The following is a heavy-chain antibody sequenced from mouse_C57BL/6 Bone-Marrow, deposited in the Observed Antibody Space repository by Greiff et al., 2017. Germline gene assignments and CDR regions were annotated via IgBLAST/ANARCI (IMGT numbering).Heavy chain of an antibody. J-gene: IGHJ3*01. Sequence: QVQLQQSGAELVKPGASVKMSCKASGYTFTSYWITWVKQRPGQGLEWIGDIYPGSGSTNYNEKFKSKATLTVDTTSSTAYMQLGSLTSEDSAVYYCAREWENDYGPFAYWGQGTLVTVSA. D-gene: IGHD2-4*01. CDR3: AREWENDYGPFAY. V-gene: IGHV1-55*01. CDR2: IYPGSGST. CDR1: GYTFTSYW.